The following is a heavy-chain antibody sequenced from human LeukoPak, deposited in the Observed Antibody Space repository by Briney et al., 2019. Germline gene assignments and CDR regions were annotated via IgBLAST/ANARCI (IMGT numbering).Heavy chain of an antibody. Sequence: PGGSLRLSCAASGFTFDDYAMHWVRQAPGKGLEWVSGISWNSGSIAYADSVKGRFIISRDNAKNSLYLQMNSLRAEDTALYYCAKDMYGGTSIAEAFDIWGQGTMVTVSS. J-gene: IGHJ3*02. CDR3: AKDMYGGTSIAEAFDI. CDR1: GFTFDDYA. D-gene: IGHD6-6*01. CDR2: ISWNSGSI. V-gene: IGHV3-9*01.